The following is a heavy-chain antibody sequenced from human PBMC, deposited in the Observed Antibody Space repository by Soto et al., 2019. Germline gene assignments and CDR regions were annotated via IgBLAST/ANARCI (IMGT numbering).Heavy chain of an antibody. CDR3: AREYGDYVIGYYYYYGMDV. J-gene: IGHJ6*02. D-gene: IGHD4-17*01. CDR2: INHSGST. V-gene: IGHV4-34*01. CDR1: GGSFSGYY. Sequence: XETLSITWAFYGGSFSGYYFSLILQPPGKGLEWIGEINHSGSTNYNPSLKSRVTISVDTSKNQFSLKLSSVTAADTAVYYCAREYGDYVIGYYYYYGMDVWGQGTTVTVPS.